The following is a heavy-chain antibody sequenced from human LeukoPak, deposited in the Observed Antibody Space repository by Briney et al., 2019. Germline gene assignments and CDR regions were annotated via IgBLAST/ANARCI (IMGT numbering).Heavy chain of an antibody. D-gene: IGHD6-19*01. CDR3: ARDIAIAVAGDFDY. CDR1: GYTFTSYG. CDR2: ISAYNGNT. V-gene: IGHV1-18*01. J-gene: IGHJ4*02. Sequence: ASVKVSCKASGYTFTSYGISWVRQAPGQGLEWMGWISAYNGNTNYAQKLQGRVTMTTDTSTSTAYMELSSLRSDDTAVYYCARDIAIAVAGDFDYWGQGTLVTVSS.